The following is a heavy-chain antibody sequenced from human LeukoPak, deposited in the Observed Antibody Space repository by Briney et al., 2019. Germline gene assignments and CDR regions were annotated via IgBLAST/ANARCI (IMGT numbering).Heavy chain of an antibody. CDR2: IYYSGST. CDR1: GGSISSYY. Sequence: SETLSLTCTVSGGSISSYYWSWIRQPPGKGLDWVGYIYYSGSTNYNPSLKSRVTISVDTSKYQFSLKMSSVTAADTAVYYCARHVSDDSSGYDQSDYYLDYWGQGTLVTVSS. D-gene: IGHD3-22*01. J-gene: IGHJ4*02. CDR3: ARHVSDDSSGYDQSDYYLDY. V-gene: IGHV4-59*08.